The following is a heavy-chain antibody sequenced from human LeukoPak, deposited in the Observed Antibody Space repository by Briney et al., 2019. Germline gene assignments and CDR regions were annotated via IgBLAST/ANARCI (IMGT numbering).Heavy chain of an antibody. CDR1: GGSIGIYY. V-gene: IGHV4-4*07. CDR3: ARDHSSSWYSLPGY. CDR2: IYTSGST. D-gene: IGHD6-13*01. Sequence: KPSETLSLTCIVPGGSIGIYYGSWFRHPAGKGLEWIGRIYTSGSTNYNPSLKSRVTVSVDTSKNQFSLKLSSVTAADTAVYYCARDHSSSWYSLPGYWGQGTLVTVSS. J-gene: IGHJ4*02.